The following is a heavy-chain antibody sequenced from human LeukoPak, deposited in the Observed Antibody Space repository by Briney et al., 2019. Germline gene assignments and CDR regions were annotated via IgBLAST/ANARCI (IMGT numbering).Heavy chain of an antibody. Sequence: SETLSLTCTVSGGSISRGSYYWSWIRQPAGKGLEWIGRIYASGSTNYNPSLKSRVTMSVDTSKNQFSLKLSSVTAADTAVYYCARVTYQRGAFDIWGQGTMVTVSS. CDR2: IYASGST. CDR3: ARVTYQRGAFDI. D-gene: IGHD2-2*01. J-gene: IGHJ3*02. V-gene: IGHV4-61*02. CDR1: GGSISRGSYY.